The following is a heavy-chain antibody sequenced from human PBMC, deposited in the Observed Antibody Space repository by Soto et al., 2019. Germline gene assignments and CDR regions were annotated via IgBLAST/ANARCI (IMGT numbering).Heavy chain of an antibody. CDR1: GYTFTSYG. Sequence: ASVKVSCKASGYTFTSYGTSWVRQAPGQGLEWMGWISAYNGNTNYAQKLQGRVTMTTDTSTSTAYMELRSLRSDDTAVYYCARDRGDYDFWSGHYFYFDYWGQGTLVTVSS. CDR3: ARDRGDYDFWSGHYFYFDY. CDR2: ISAYNGNT. D-gene: IGHD3-3*01. J-gene: IGHJ4*02. V-gene: IGHV1-18*04.